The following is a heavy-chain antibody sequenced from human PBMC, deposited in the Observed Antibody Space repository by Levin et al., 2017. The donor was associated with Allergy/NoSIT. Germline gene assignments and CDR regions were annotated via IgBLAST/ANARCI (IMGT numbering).Heavy chain of an antibody. J-gene: IGHJ4*02. CDR2: ISYDGSNK. CDR3: ARSGDFGGNSKLWFGY. D-gene: IGHD4-23*01. V-gene: IGHV3-30-3*01. Sequence: RSGGSLRLSCAASGFTFSSYAMHWVRQAPGKGLEWVAVISYDGSNKYYADSVKGRFTISRDNSKNTLYLQMNSLRAEDTAVYYCARSGDFGGNSKLWFGYWGQGTLITVSS. CDR1: GFTFSSYA.